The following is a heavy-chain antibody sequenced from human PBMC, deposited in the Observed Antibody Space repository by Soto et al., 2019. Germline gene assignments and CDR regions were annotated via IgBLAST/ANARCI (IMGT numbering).Heavy chain of an antibody. D-gene: IGHD2-21*02. CDR2: ISGSGDNT. CDR3: AKDPPTVTPCFEF. CDR1: GFTFSNYA. Sequence: GGSLRLSCAASGFTFSNYAMSWVRQAPGKGLEWVSTISGSGDNTDYVDSVKGRFTISRDNSKNTLYLQMNSLRAEDTFLYYCAKDPPTVTPCFEFWGQGTLVTVSS. V-gene: IGHV3-23*01. J-gene: IGHJ4*02.